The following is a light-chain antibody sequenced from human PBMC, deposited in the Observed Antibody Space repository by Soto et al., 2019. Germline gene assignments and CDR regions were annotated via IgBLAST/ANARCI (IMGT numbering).Light chain of an antibody. CDR2: IAS. CDR1: QGISNY. CDR3: LQHYNYPRT. Sequence: DIQMTQSPSVVSASVGDRVTITCRASQGISNYLAWFQQKPGKVPKRLIYIASTLQSGVPSRCSGSGSGTEFNITISSLQPEDFATYYCLQHYNYPRTFGQGSKV. V-gene: IGKV1-17*03. J-gene: IGKJ1*01.